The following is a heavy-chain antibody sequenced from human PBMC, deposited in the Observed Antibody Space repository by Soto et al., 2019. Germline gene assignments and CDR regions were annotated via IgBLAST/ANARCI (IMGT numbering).Heavy chain of an antibody. CDR1: GFTFSSYA. CDR2: ISGSGGST. CDR3: ARHPERIAEIGWFDP. J-gene: IGHJ5*02. V-gene: IGHV3-23*01. Sequence: GGSLRLSCAASGFTFSSYAMSWVRQAPGKGLEWVSAISGSGGSTYYADSVKGRFTISRDNAKNTLYLQMNSLRAEDTAVFYCARHPERIAEIGWFDPWGQGTLVTVSS. D-gene: IGHD6-13*01.